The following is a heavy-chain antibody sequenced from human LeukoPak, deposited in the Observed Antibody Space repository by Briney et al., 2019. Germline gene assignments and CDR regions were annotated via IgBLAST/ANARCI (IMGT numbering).Heavy chain of an antibody. CDR1: GFTFYDYA. V-gene: IGHV3-9*01. CDR2: ISWNSGSI. CDR3: AKEGQFLYGMDV. D-gene: IGHD2/OR15-2a*01. J-gene: IGHJ6*02. Sequence: GGSLRLSCAASGFTFYDYAMHWVRHAPGKGLEWVSGISWNSGSIGYADSVKGRFTISRDNAKNSLYLQMNSLRAEDTALYYCAKEGQFLYGMDVWGQGTTVTVSS.